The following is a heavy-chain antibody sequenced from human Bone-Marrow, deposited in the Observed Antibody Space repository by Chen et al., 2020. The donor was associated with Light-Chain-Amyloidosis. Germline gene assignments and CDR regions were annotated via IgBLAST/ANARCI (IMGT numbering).Heavy chain of an antibody. J-gene: IGHJ5*02. CDR3: SIRIAVPGANEET. V-gene: IGHV4-39*02. CDR1: DGSINSGDYY. D-gene: IGHD6-19*01. CDR2: IYYSGAA. Sequence: QLQLQESGPGLVKPSETLSLTCTVSDGSINSGDYYWGWLRQSPGKGLEWIGSIYYSGAAFYNPSLRSRVNISLDTSKNLLSLRLTSVTAADTAVYYCSIRIAVPGANEETWGQGTLVTVSS.